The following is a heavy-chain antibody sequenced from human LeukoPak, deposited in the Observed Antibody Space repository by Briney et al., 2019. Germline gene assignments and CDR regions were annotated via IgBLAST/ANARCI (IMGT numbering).Heavy chain of an antibody. D-gene: IGHD6-13*01. CDR1: GFTFSSYA. CDR3: ARDVRLQLVYYFDY. Sequence: GGSLRLFCAASGFTFSSYAMHWVRQAPGKGLEWVAVISYDGSNKYYADSVKGRFTISRDNSKNTLYLQMNSLRAEDTAVYYCARDVRLQLVYYFDYWGQGTLVTVSS. J-gene: IGHJ4*02. V-gene: IGHV3-30*04. CDR2: ISYDGSNK.